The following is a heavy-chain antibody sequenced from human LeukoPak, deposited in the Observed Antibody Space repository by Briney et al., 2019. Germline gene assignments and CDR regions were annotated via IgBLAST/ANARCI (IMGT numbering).Heavy chain of an antibody. Sequence: PGGSLRLSCAASGFTFSSYWMSWVRQAPGKGLEWVANIKQDGSEKYYVDSVKGRFTISSDNAKNSLSLQMNSLRAEDTGVYYCARRYCSGGSCYGYFDYWGQGTLVTVSS. CDR2: IKQDGSEK. J-gene: IGHJ4*02. CDR3: ARRYCSGGSCYGYFDY. V-gene: IGHV3-7*01. D-gene: IGHD2-15*01. CDR1: GFTFSSYW.